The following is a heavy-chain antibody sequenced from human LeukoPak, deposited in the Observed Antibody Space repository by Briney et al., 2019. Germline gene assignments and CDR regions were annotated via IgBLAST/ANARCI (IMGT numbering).Heavy chain of an antibody. CDR1: GGTFSSYA. CDR2: IIPIFGTA. J-gene: IGHJ5*02. V-gene: IGHV1-69*01. Sequence: ASVKVSCKASGGTFSSYAISWVRQGPGQGLEWMGGIIPIFGTANYAQKFQGRVTITADESTSTAYMELSSLRSEDTAVYYCARGGVVVVAATMEYNWFDPWGQGTLVTVSS. CDR3: ARGGVVVVAATMEYNWFDP. D-gene: IGHD2-15*01.